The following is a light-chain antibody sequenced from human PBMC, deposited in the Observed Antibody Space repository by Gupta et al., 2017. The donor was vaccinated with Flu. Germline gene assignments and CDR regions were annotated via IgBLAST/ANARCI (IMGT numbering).Light chain of an antibody. J-gene: IGKJ4*01. Sequence: ATLSVSPGERATPSCRASQSVSSNLAWYQQKPGQAPRLLIYGASTRATGIPARFSGSGSGTEFTLTISSLQSEDFAVYYCQQYKNWPPLTFGGGTKVEIK. V-gene: IGKV3-15*01. CDR1: QSVSSN. CDR2: GAS. CDR3: QQYKNWPPLT.